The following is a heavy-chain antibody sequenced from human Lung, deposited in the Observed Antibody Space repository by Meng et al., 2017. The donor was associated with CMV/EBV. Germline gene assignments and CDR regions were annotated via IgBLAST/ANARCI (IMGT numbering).Heavy chain of an antibody. D-gene: IGHD2-2*02. V-gene: IGHV4-39*07. CDR2: ISYSGST. CDR3: AREDQLLYNDGFDL. CDR1: GGSVTSSENY. Sequence: SETLSLTCTVSGGSVTSSENYWVWIRQPPGKGLEWIGSISYSGSTTYNLSLKSRVTISVDTSENQFSLEVRSVTAADTAVYYCAREDQLLYNDGFDLWGQGTTVTVSS. J-gene: IGHJ3*01.